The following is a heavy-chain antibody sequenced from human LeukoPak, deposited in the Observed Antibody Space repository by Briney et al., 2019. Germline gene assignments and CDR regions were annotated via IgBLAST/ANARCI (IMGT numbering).Heavy chain of an antibody. Sequence: PGGSLRLSCAASGFPFSNYWMHWVRQAPGKGLVWVARITSDGSGTGYADFVKGRFTIFRDNAKNTQYLQMNSLRAEDTAVYYCARNSGWELLIVFDYWGQGTLVTVSS. CDR2: ITSDGSGT. CDR3: ARNSGWELLIVFDY. CDR1: GFPFSNYW. V-gene: IGHV3-74*01. D-gene: IGHD1-26*01. J-gene: IGHJ4*02.